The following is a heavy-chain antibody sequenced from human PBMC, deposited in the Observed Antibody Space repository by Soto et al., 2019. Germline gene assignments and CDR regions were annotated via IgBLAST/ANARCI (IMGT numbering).Heavy chain of an antibody. V-gene: IGHV3-30-3*01. Sequence: QVQLVESGGGVVQPGRSLRLSCAASGFTFRSYAMHWVRQAPGKGLEWVAVISYDGSNTYYADSVKGRFTISKDNSKNTLYLQMNSLRDEETAVYYCARDTEQWLVPSYYFDYWGQGTLVTVSS. CDR3: ARDTEQWLVPSYYFDY. CDR1: GFTFRSYA. CDR2: ISYDGSNT. D-gene: IGHD6-19*01. J-gene: IGHJ4*02.